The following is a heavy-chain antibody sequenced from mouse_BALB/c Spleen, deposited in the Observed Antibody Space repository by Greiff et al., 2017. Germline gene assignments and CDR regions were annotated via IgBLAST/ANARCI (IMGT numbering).Heavy chain of an antibody. V-gene: IGHV1-69*01. D-gene: IGHD1-1*01. CDR3: ARSDYGSRDAMDY. CDR1: GYTFTDYW. J-gene: IGHJ4*01. Sequence: VQLQQPGAELVMPGASVKMSCKASGYTFTDYWMHWVKQRPGQGLEWIGAIDTSDSYTSYNQKFKGKATLTVDESSSTAYMQLSSLTSEDSAVYYCARSDYGSRDAMDYWGQGTSVTVSS. CDR2: IDTSDSYT.